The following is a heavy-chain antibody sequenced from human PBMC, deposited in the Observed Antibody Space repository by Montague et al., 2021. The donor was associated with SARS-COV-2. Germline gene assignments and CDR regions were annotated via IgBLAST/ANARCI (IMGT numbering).Heavy chain of an antibody. D-gene: IGHD3-22*01. V-gene: IGHV4-34*01. CDR3: ARGRVGITMILVVIGYSYYFDY. CDR1: GVAVNRRC. J-gene: IGHJ4*02. Sequence: SETLSLTCAVYGVAVNRRCSDGNRYEPQTAMELVWRIKHEKSTNYNPSHKSRVTISVDTSKNQFSLKLRSMTAAGTAVYYCARGRVGITMILVVIGYSYYFDYWGQGTMVTVSS. CDR2: IKHEKST.